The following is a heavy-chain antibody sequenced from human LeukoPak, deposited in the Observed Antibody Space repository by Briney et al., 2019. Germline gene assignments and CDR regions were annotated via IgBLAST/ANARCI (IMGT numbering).Heavy chain of an antibody. V-gene: IGHV4-59*01. CDR2: IYYSGST. CDR3: APFTVTTGFDY. J-gene: IGHJ4*02. Sequence: SETLSLNCTVSGGSISSYYWSWIRQPPGKGLEWIGYIYYSGSTNYNPSLKSRVTISVDTSKNQFSLKLSSVTAADTAVYYCAPFTVTTGFDYWGQGTLVTVSS. D-gene: IGHD4-17*01. CDR1: GGSISSYY.